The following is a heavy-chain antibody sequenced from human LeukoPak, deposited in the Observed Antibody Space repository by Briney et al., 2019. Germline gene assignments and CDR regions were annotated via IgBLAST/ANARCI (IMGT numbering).Heavy chain of an antibody. J-gene: IGHJ4*02. CDR2: IYYSGST. CDR1: GDSISSSSYF. Sequence: RASETLSLTCTASGDSISSSSYFWGWIRQPPGKGLEWIGSIYYSGSTSYSPSLKSRVTISVDTSKSQFSLKLSSVTAADTAVYYCARDRRRDGYNFDIWGQGTPVTVSS. V-gene: IGHV4-39*07. D-gene: IGHD5-24*01. CDR3: ARDRRRDGYNFDI.